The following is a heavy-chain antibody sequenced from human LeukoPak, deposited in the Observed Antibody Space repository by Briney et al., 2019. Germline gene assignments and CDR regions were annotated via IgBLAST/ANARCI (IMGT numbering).Heavy chain of an antibody. Sequence: GGSLRLSCAASGFTFSSYAIHWVRQAPGKGLEYVSGISSNGGRTYYANSVKGRFTITRDNSKNTLYLQMGSLRAEDMAVYYCARDGDTPTAYYYYMDVWGKGTTVTVSS. CDR2: ISSNGGRT. D-gene: IGHD4-17*01. J-gene: IGHJ6*03. CDR3: ARDGDTPTAYYYYMDV. CDR1: GFTFSSYA. V-gene: IGHV3-64*01.